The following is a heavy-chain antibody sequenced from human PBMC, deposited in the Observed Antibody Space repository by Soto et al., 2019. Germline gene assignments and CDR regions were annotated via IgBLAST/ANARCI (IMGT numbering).Heavy chain of an antibody. Sequence: GGSLRLSCAASGFTFRISTMHWVRQAPGKGLEWVSVISYDGDSIFYTDSVKGRFTISRDNSKNTLYLQMNSLRAEDTAVYYCAAAEQWLADPFDYWGQGTLVTVSS. CDR2: ISYDGDSI. J-gene: IGHJ4*02. D-gene: IGHD6-19*01. CDR3: AAAEQWLADPFDY. V-gene: IGHV3-30-3*01. CDR1: GFTFRIST.